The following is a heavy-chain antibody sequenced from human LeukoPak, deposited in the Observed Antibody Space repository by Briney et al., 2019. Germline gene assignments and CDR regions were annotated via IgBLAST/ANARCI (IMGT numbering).Heavy chain of an antibody. CDR3: ARRGPEIVATIDY. V-gene: IGHV3-74*01. Sequence: GGSLRLSCAASGFTFSSYAMHWVRQAPGKGLLWVSRINGDGTITAYADSVKGRFTISRDNAKNTLYLQMNSLRAEDTAVYYCARRGPEIVATIDYWGQGTLVTVSS. D-gene: IGHD5-12*01. J-gene: IGHJ4*02. CDR2: INGDGTIT. CDR1: GFTFSSYA.